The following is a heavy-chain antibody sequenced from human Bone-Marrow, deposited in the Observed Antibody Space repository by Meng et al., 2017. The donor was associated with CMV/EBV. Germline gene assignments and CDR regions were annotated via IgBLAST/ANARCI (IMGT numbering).Heavy chain of an antibody. V-gene: IGHV1-69*01. CDR2: IIAIFNKA. J-gene: IGHJ4*02. CDR3: VRGGTYYISHFDS. Sequence: CQASGGLFNKYAMSWVRQAPGQGLEWMGGIIAIFNKASYAQKFQGRVTIAADESTGTAYMELSSLRSEDTAVYYCVRGGTYYISHFDSWDLGTLVTVSS. CDR1: GGLFNKYA. D-gene: IGHD3-16*01.